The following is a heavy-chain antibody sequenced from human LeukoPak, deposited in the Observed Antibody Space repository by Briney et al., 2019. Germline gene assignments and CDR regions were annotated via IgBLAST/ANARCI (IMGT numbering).Heavy chain of an antibody. CDR2: ISSSSSYI. CDR1: GFTFSSYS. V-gene: IGHV3-21*01. Sequence: GGSLRLSCAASGFTFSSYSMNWVRQAPGKGLEWVSSISSSSSYIYYADSVKGRFTISRDNAKNSLYLQMNSPRAEDTAVYYCARGDTAMVTLNYWGQGTLVTVSS. CDR3: ARGDTAMVTLNY. J-gene: IGHJ4*02. D-gene: IGHD5-18*01.